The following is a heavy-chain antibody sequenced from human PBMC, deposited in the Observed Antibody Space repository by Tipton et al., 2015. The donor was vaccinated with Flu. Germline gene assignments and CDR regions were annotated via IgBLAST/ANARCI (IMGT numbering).Heavy chain of an antibody. D-gene: IGHD1-1*01. CDR3: VYWTGDY. J-gene: IGHJ4*02. Sequence: SLRLSCTASGFPFSSYSMNWVRQAPGKGLEWVASISRSSTYIYYADSVEGRFTISRDDARNSAYLQMNSLRADDTAVYYCVYWTGDYWGQGTLVTVSS. CDR1: GFPFSSYS. V-gene: IGHV3-21*01. CDR2: ISRSSTYI.